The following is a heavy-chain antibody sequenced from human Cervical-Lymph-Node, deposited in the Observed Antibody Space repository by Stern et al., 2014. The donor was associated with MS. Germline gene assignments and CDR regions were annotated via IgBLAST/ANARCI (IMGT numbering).Heavy chain of an antibody. CDR1: GFTFSSYG. D-gene: IGHD1-26*01. CDR2: ISYDGSNQ. CDR3: AKDLGGSYYHYYYGMDV. Sequence: VQLVESGGGVVQPGRSLRLSCAASGFTFSSYGMHWVRQAPGKGLEWVAVISYDGSNQYYADSVKGRFTISRDNSKNTLYLQMNSLRAEDTALYYCAKDLGGSYYHYYYGMDVWGQGTTVTVSS. J-gene: IGHJ6*02. V-gene: IGHV3-30*18.